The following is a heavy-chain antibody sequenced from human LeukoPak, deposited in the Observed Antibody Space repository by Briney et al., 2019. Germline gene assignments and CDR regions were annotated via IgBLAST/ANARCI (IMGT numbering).Heavy chain of an antibody. CDR3: ARDYADYVGYFFFDY. J-gene: IGHJ4*02. Sequence: GGSLRLSCAASGFTFNNYAMNWVRQAPGKGLEWVSSISGGGETTYYADSAKGRFTISRPHSQNTLYLQMNSLRAEDTAVHYCARDYADYVGYFFFDYWGQGTLVTVSS. CDR1: GFTFNNYA. D-gene: IGHD4-17*01. V-gene: IGHV3-23*01. CDR2: ISGGGETT.